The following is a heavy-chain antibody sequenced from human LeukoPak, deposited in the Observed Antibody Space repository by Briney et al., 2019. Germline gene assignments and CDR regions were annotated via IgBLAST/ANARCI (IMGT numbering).Heavy chain of an antibody. CDR3: ARSALGEPPAMAHY. D-gene: IGHD2-2*01. Sequence: SETLSLTCDVYGGSFSGYYWSWIRQPPGKGLEWIGEINHSGSTNYNPSLKSRVTISVDTSKNQFSLKLSSVTAADTAVYYCARSALGEPPAMAHYWGQGTLVTVSS. J-gene: IGHJ4*02. CDR2: INHSGST. V-gene: IGHV4-34*01. CDR1: GGSFSGYY.